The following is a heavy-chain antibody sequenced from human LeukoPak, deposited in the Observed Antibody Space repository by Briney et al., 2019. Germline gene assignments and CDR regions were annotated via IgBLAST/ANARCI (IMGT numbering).Heavy chain of an antibody. CDR2: IYYSGTT. V-gene: IGHV4-59*12. D-gene: IGHD3-3*01. CDR3: ARLPGITIFGVVSSRPKYYFDY. J-gene: IGHJ4*02. CDR1: DGSISSYY. Sequence: TPSETLSLTCTVSDGSISSYYWSWIRQPPGKGLEWIGYIYYSGTTNYNPSLKSRVIISVDTSKNQFSLKLNSVTAADTAVYYCARLPGITIFGVVSSRPKYYFDYWGQGALVTVSS.